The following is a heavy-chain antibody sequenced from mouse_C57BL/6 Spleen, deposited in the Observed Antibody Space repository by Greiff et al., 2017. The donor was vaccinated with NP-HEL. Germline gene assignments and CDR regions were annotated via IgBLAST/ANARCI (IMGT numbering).Heavy chain of an antibody. CDR3: ARTSRDWFAY. D-gene: IGHD3-3*01. CDR2: IYPSDSET. J-gene: IGHJ3*01. CDR1: GYTFTSYW. Sequence: QVQLQQPGAELVRPGSSVKLSCKASGYTFTSYWMDWVKQRPGQGLEWIGNIYPSDSETHYNQKFKDKATLTVDKSSSTAYMQLSSLTSEDSAVYYCARTSRDWFAYWGQGTLVTVSA. V-gene: IGHV1-61*01.